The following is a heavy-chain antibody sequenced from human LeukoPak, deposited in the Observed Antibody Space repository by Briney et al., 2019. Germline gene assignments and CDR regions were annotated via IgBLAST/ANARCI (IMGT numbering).Heavy chain of an antibody. Sequence: GGPLTLPCAASGFTLDHYRVICARHATGEAVEGVSDINWNGGSTGYAEYVKGRFTISRDNAKNSLYLKINSPRAEDTAVYYCTIDHRSGWYYFDYWGQGTLVTVSS. J-gene: IGHJ4*02. CDR1: GFTLDHYR. D-gene: IGHD6-19*01. CDR3: TIDHRSGWYYFDY. CDR2: INWNGGST. V-gene: IGHV3-20*04.